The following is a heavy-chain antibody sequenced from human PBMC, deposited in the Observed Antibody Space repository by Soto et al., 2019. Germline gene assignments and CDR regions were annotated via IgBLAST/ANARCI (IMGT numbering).Heavy chain of an antibody. CDR2: IIPILDTA. CDR3: ARGRQGGYYDY. CDR1: GGTFSSNA. V-gene: IGHV1-69*10. Sequence: SVKVSCKASGGTFSSNAISWVRQAAGQGLEWMGGIIPILDTAKYAQKFQGRVTITADKSTSTAYMELRSLRSDDTAVYYCARGRQGGYYDYWGQGTLVTVSS. J-gene: IGHJ4*02. D-gene: IGHD2-15*01.